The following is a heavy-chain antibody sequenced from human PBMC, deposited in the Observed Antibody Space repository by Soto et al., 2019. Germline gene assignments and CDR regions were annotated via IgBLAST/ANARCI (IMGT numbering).Heavy chain of an antibody. CDR1: GFTFNRNA. V-gene: IGHV3-23*01. J-gene: IGHJ3*01. CDR2: ITGNSAFT. D-gene: IGHD3-16*01. CDR3: AKNREYDYDAFDV. Sequence: GGPLRLSCAGSGFTFNRNAMSWVRQAPGKGLEWVSGITGNSAFTYYADSVKGRFIISRDNSKNTLYLQINTLRVEDTAVYYCAKNREYDYDAFDVWGQGTVVTVSS.